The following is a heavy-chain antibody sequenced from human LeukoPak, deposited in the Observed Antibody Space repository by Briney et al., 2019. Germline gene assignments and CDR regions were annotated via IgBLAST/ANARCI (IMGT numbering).Heavy chain of an antibody. J-gene: IGHJ4*02. D-gene: IGHD6-19*01. V-gene: IGHV4-34*01. Sequence: SETLSLTCAVYGGSFSGYYWSWIRQPPGKGLEWIGEINHSGSTNYNPSLKSRVTISVDTSKNQFSLKLSSVTAADTAVYYCARGDTLYSSGWAYYFDYWGQETLVTVSS. CDR2: INHSGST. CDR3: ARGDTLYSSGWAYYFDY. CDR1: GGSFSGYY.